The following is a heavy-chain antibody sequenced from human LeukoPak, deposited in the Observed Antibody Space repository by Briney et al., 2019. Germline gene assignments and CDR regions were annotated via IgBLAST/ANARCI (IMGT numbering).Heavy chain of an antibody. Sequence: AGRSLRLSCVVSGFTVTGYSMHWVRQAPGKGLEWVAVMSYDGTNKYYADSVKGRFTISRDNSKNTLYLQMNNLRAQDTAVYYCARDPNLYSGTYDTYWGQGTLVTVSS. CDR3: ARDPNLYSGTYDTY. J-gene: IGHJ4*02. CDR2: MSYDGTNK. D-gene: IGHD1-26*01. CDR1: GFTVTGYS. V-gene: IGHV3-30-3*01.